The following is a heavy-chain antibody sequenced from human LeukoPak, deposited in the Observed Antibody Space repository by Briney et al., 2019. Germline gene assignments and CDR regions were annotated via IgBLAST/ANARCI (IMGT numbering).Heavy chain of an antibody. V-gene: IGHV4-4*07. Sequence: SETLSHTCTVSGDTIRSYYWGWLRQPAGKGLEGIGRMYTCGSTNYNPPLKSRVTMSGDTSKNQVSLRLTSVTAADTAVYYCARGSRSGWPIHWGQGTLVTVSP. J-gene: IGHJ4*02. CDR1: GDTIRSYY. D-gene: IGHD6-25*01. CDR3: ARGSRSGWPIH. CDR2: MYTCGST.